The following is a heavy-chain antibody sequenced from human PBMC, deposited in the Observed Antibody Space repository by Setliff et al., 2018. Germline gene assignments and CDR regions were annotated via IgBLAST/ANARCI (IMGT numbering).Heavy chain of an antibody. V-gene: IGHV4-4*09. CDR3: ARMSGFFYIDV. J-gene: IGHJ6*03. D-gene: IGHD3-3*01. CDR2: IYTSWST. CDR1: GGSIGPHY. Sequence: SETLSLTCTVSGGSIGPHYWSWIRQAPGKGLEWIGQIYTSWSTNYNPSLKSRVTISLDTSKNQFSLSLTSVTAEDTAVYYCARMSGFFYIDVWGNGTTVTSP.